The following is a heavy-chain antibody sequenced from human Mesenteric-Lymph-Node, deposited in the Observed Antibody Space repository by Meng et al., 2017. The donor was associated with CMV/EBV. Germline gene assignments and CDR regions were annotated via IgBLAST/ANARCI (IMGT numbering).Heavy chain of an antibody. CDR2: IIPIFGTA. CDR3: AREATVTTNYFDY. CDR1: GYTFTSYG. V-gene: IGHV1-69*05. D-gene: IGHD4-11*01. Sequence: SVKVSCKASGYTFTSYGISWVRQAPGQGLEWMGGIIPIFGTANYAQKFQGRVTITTDESTSTAYMELSSLRSEDTAVYYCAREATVTTNYFDYWGQGTLVTVSS. J-gene: IGHJ4*02.